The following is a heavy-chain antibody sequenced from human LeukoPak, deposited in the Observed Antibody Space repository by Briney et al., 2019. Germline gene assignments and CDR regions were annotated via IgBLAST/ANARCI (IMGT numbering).Heavy chain of an antibody. J-gene: IGHJ5*02. V-gene: IGHV3-21*01. CDR3: ARDLVVAAPSSQDR. Sequence: GGSLRLSCAASGFTFSTYTMNWVRQAPGKGLEWVSSISSSSDYMYYADSVKGRFTISRDNAKNSLYLQMNSLRAEDTAVYYCARDLVVAAPSSQDRGGQGTLVTVSS. CDR1: GFTFSTYT. D-gene: IGHD2-15*01. CDR2: ISSSSDYM.